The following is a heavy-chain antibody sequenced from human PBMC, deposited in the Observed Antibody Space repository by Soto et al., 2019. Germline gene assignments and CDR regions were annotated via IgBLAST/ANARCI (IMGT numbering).Heavy chain of an antibody. CDR1: GFSLTTSGVG. CDR2: IYWDDGK. J-gene: IGHJ4*02. CDR3: AHRVLRTVFGLVTTTAIYFDF. V-gene: IGHV2-5*02. Sequence: QITLNESGPTVVRPTETLTLTCRFSGFSLTTSGVGVGWIRQSPGKAPEWLALIYWDDGKRYSASRKSRLTIPKDTSKNQVVLTVSDLDPTDTATYYCAHRVLRTVFGLVTTTAIYFDFWGQGTPVAVSS. D-gene: IGHD3-3*01.